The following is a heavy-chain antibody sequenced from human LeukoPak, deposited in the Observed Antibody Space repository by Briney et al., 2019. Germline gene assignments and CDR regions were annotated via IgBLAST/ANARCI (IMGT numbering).Heavy chain of an antibody. CDR3: ARTSQIYSSSWHYYYYMDV. V-gene: IGHV4-34*01. Sequence: PSETLSLTCAVYGGSFSGYYWSWIRQPPGKGLEWIGEINHSGSTNYNPSLKSRVTISVDTSKNQFSLKLSSVTAADTAVYYCARTSQIYSSSWHYYYYMDVWGKGTTVTVSS. J-gene: IGHJ6*03. D-gene: IGHD6-13*01. CDR1: GGSFSGYY. CDR2: INHSGST.